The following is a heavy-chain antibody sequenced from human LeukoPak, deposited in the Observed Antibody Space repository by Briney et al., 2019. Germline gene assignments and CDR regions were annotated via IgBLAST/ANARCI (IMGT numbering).Heavy chain of an antibody. V-gene: IGHV3-20*04. J-gene: IGHJ6*03. Sequence: TGGSLRLSCAASGFTFDDYGMSWVRQAPGKGLEWVSGINWNGGSTGYADSVKGRFTISSDNAKNSLYLQMNSLRAEDTALYYCAREGGIVGAITGTYYYYMDVWGKGTTVTVSS. CDR3: AREGGIVGAITGTYYYYMDV. CDR1: GFTFDDYG. CDR2: INWNGGST. D-gene: IGHD1-26*01.